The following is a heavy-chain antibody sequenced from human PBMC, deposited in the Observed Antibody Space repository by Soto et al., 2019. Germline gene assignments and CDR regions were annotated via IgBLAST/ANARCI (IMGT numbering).Heavy chain of an antibody. D-gene: IGHD3-22*01. Sequence: ASVKVSCKASGYTFTSYGISWVRQAPGQGLEWMGWISAYNGNTNYAQKLQGRVTMTTDTSTSTAYMELRSLRSEDTAVYYCASSSRGTMIVVSPNAPFDYWGQGTLVTVSS. CDR3: ASSSRGTMIVVSPNAPFDY. V-gene: IGHV1-18*04. CDR2: ISAYNGNT. J-gene: IGHJ4*02. CDR1: GYTFTSYG.